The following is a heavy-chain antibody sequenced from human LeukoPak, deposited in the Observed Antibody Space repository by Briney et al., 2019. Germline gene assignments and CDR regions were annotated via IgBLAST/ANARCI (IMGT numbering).Heavy chain of an antibody. CDR3: ARDSSSWSRFDP. CDR2: INHSGST. V-gene: IGHV4-34*01. J-gene: IGHJ5*02. D-gene: IGHD6-13*01. Sequence: SETLSLTCAVYGGSFSGYYWSWIRQPPGKGLEWIGEINHSGSTNYNPSLKSRVTISVDTSKNQFSLKLSSVTAADTAVYYCARDSSSWSRFDPWGQGTLVTVSS. CDR1: GGSFSGYY.